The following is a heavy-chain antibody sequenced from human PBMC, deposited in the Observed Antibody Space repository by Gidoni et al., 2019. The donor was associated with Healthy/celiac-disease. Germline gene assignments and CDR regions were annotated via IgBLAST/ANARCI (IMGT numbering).Heavy chain of an antibody. V-gene: IGHV3-33*01. D-gene: IGHD6-19*01. CDR3: ARVRAGYSSGWNAFDI. J-gene: IGHJ3*02. CDR1: GFTFSSYG. Sequence: QVQLVESGGGVVQPGRSLRLSCAASGFTFSSYGMHWVRQAPGKGLGWLAVIWYDGSNQYYAASVKGRFTISRDNSKHTLYLQMNSLRAEDTAVYYCARVRAGYSSGWNAFDIWGQGTMVTVSS. CDR2: IWYDGSNQ.